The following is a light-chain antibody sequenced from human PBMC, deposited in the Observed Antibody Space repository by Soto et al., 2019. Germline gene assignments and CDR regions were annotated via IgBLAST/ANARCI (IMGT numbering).Light chain of an antibody. CDR1: QGISSY. CDR3: QHYNSYSEA. Sequence: DIQLTRSPSFLSASLGDRVTITCRASQGISSYLAWYQQKPGKAPKLLIYAASTLQSGVPSRFSGSGSGTEFTLTISSLQPDDFATYYCQHYNSYSEAFGQGTKVDI. J-gene: IGKJ1*01. CDR2: AAS. V-gene: IGKV1-9*01.